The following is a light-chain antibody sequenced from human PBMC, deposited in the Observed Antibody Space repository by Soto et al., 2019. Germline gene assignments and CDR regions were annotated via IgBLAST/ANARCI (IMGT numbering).Light chain of an antibody. V-gene: IGLV1-40*01. Sequence: QSVLTQPPSVSGAPGQRVTISCTGSSSNIGAGYDVHWYQQLPGRAPKLLIYGNTNRPSGVLDRFSGSKSGTSASLAITGLQAEDEADYYCLSFDSSLSVVFG. CDR3: LSFDSSLSVV. CDR1: SSNIGAGYD. J-gene: IGLJ2*01. CDR2: GNT.